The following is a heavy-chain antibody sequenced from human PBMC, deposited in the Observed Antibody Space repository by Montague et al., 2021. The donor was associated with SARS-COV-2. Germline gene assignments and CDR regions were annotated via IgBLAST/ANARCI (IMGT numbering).Heavy chain of an antibody. V-gene: IGHV4-39*01. D-gene: IGHD1-26*01. Sequence: SETLSLTCTVSGGSISSSSYYWGWIRQPPGKGLEWIGSIYYSGSTXYNPSLKSRVTISVDTSKNQFSLKLSSVTAADTAVYYCARQGSGSYYNLFDPWGQGTLVTVSS. CDR1: GGSISSSSYY. J-gene: IGHJ5*02. CDR3: ARQGSGSYYNLFDP. CDR2: IYYSGST.